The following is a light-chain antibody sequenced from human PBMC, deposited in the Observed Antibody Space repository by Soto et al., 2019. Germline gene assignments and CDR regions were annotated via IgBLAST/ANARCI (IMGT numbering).Light chain of an antibody. CDR2: AAS. Sequence: IQLTQSPSSLSASVGDRVTITCRASQGISSYLAWYQQKPGKAHKLLIYAASTLQSGVPSRFSGSGYETDFTIYSSSMKPKDFATYYCQPLISYPPFAFGPVTKVDIK. CDR1: QGISSY. J-gene: IGKJ3*01. V-gene: IGKV1-9*01. CDR3: QPLISYPPFA.